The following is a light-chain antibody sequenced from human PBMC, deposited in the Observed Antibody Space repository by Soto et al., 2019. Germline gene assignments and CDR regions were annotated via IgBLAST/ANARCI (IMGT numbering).Light chain of an antibody. CDR1: HDIGNY. CDR2: GAF. Sequence: DIQLTQSPPYLSASVGDRVTITCQASHDIGNYLNLHQHRPGKAPMLVFYGAFNLEAWVPSRFSGGGSGTDFTFTISSLRPDDISKYYCQHSDHLPLFGPGTKVDIK. J-gene: IGKJ3*01. CDR3: QHSDHLPL. V-gene: IGKV1-33*01.